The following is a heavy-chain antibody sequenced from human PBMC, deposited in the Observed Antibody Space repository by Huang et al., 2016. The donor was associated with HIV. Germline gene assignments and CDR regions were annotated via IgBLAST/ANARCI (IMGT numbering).Heavy chain of an antibody. J-gene: IGHJ4*02. CDR2: RANDGTKK. D-gene: IGHD3-22*01. CDR1: GFTLSSFA. Sequence: QVQLVESGGGVVQPGRSLRLPCAACGFTLSSFAMHWVRRGAGKGVGGLAVRANDGTKKRYADSVKGRFTIARDNSKNTLYLQMNGLRGEDTTVYYCARPLGNFDSSGYGYYFAYWGQGALVSVSS. V-gene: IGHV3-30-3*01. CDR3: ARPLGNFDSSGYGYYFAY.